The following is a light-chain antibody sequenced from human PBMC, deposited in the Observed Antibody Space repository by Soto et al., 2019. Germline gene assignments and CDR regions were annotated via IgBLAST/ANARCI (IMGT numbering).Light chain of an antibody. V-gene: IGKV1-5*03. Sequence: DIQMTQSPSTLSASVGDRVTITCRASQSISSWLAWYQQKPGKAPKILIYKASILESGVPSRFSGSGSGTEFTLTISSLQPDDFATEYCQHYNIYSETFGQGTKVEVK. CDR2: KAS. CDR1: QSISSW. J-gene: IGKJ1*01. CDR3: QHYNIYSET.